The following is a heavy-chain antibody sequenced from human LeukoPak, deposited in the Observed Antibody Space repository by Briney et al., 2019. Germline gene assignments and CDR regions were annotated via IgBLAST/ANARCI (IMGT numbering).Heavy chain of an antibody. CDR3: AKGESRFGELSYYYYGMDV. V-gene: IGHV3-23*01. CDR1: GFTFSSYA. CDR2: ISGSGGST. Sequence: GGSLRLSCAASGFTFSSYAMSWVRQAPGKGLEWVSAISGSGGSTYYADSVKGRFTISRDNSENTLYLQMNSLRAEDTAVYYCAKGESRFGELSYYYYGMDVWGQGTTVTVSS. D-gene: IGHD3-10*01. J-gene: IGHJ6*02.